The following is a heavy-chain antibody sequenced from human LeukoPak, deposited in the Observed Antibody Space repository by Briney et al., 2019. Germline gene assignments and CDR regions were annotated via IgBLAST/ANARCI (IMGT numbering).Heavy chain of an antibody. Sequence: SETLSLTCAVYGGSFSGYYWSWIRQPPGKGLEWIGEINHSGSTNYNPSLKRRVTISVDTSKNQFSLKLSSVTAADTAVYYCASRGYDIPDYYYYGMDVWGKGTTVTVSS. D-gene: IGHD3-9*01. CDR3: ASRGYDIPDYYYYGMDV. V-gene: IGHV4-34*01. CDR2: INHSGST. J-gene: IGHJ6*04. CDR1: GGSFSGYY.